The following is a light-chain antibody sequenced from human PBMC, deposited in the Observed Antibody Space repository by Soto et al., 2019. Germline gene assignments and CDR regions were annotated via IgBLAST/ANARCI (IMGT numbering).Light chain of an antibody. J-gene: IGKJ3*01. V-gene: IGKV1-9*01. CDR3: QQLNSFPIS. CDR2: GAS. CDR1: QDINIF. Sequence: IQLTQSPSSLSASVGDRVTITCRASQDINIFLAWYQQKPGKAPKLLIYGASTLQSGVSSRFSGSGSRTDFTLTISGLLPEDFATYYCQQLNSFPISFGPGTKVDI.